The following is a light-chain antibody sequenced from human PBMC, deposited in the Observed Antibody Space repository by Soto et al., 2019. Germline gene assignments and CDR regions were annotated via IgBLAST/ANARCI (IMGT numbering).Light chain of an antibody. V-gene: IGKV3-15*01. CDR2: GAS. CDR3: HPGPNSAFT. CDR1: QSINSE. J-gene: IGKJ2*01. Sequence: EIVMTQSPATLSLSPRERAALSCRASQSINSELAWYHQKPGQPPRLLIYGASPRATGDPARFTSSESGSQLTLTITVLQSADFAVCCCHPGPNSAFTFCQGTRLEI.